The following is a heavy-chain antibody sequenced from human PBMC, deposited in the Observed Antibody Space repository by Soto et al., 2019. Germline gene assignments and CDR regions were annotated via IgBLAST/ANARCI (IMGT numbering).Heavy chain of an antibody. D-gene: IGHD6-6*01. J-gene: IGHJ4*02. CDR1: GFTFSSYE. Sequence: GGSLRLSCAASGFTFSSYEMNWVRQAPGKGLEWVSYISSGGTTMYYADSVKGRFTITRDDAKKSVYLQMNSLRAEDTAVYYCAGLIDYSSSRAFDYWGQGTLVTVSS. CDR3: AGLIDYSSSRAFDY. CDR2: ISSGGTTM. V-gene: IGHV3-48*03.